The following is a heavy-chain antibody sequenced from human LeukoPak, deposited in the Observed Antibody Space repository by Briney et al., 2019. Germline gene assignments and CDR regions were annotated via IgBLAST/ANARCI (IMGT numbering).Heavy chain of an antibody. J-gene: IGHJ5*02. CDR3: ARGQQLFWFDP. D-gene: IGHD6-13*01. CDR1: GFTFSSYS. V-gene: IGHV3-21*01. Sequence: GSLRLSCAASGFTFSSYSMNWVRQAPGKGLEWVSSISSSSSYIYYADSVKGRFTISRDNAKNSLYLQMNSLRAEDTAVYYCARGQQLFWFDPWGQGTLVTVSS. CDR2: ISSSSSYI.